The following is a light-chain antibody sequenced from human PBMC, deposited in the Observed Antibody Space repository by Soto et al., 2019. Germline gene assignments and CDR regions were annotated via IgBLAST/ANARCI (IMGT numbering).Light chain of an antibody. Sequence: EIVLTQSPGTLSLSPGERATLSCGASQNVCSNYLAWYQQKPGQAPSILIFGASGRATGIPDRFSGSGSGTEFTLTTTSLQSEDFAVYYCQQYGSSPLTFGGGTKVDIK. CDR2: GAS. J-gene: IGKJ4*01. CDR3: QQYGSSPLT. CDR1: QNVCSNY. V-gene: IGKV3-20*01.